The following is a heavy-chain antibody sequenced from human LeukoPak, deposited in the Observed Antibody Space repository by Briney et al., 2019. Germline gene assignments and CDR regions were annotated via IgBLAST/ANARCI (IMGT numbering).Heavy chain of an antibody. J-gene: IGHJ5*02. V-gene: IGHV3-7*01. CDR3: ARESDGYYDWFDP. Sequence: GGSLRLSCEASAFNFNNYWMNWVRQAPGKGLEWVANINQEGSEKNYADSVKGRFTVSRDNAKTSLFLHLSSLRVEDTAIYYCARESDGYYDWFDPWGQGTLVIVSA. CDR2: INQEGSEK. CDR1: AFNFNNYW. D-gene: IGHD3-22*01.